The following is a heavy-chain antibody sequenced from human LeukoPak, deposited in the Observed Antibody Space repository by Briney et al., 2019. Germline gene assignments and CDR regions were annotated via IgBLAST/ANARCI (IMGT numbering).Heavy chain of an antibody. CDR2: IYSGGST. D-gene: IGHD5-12*01. CDR1: GLTVSTNY. J-gene: IGHJ4*02. CDR3: ARRLPAACGADY. Sequence: GGSLCLTCAASGLTVSTNYVSWVRQAPGKGLEWVSVIYSGGSTYYSDSVKGRFTIPRDNSKNTLYLQMNSLRAEDTAVYYCARRLPAACGADYWGQGTLVTVSS. V-gene: IGHV3-53*01.